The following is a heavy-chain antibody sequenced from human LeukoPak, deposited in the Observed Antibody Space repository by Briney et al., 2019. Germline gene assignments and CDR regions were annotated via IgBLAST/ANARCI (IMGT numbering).Heavy chain of an antibody. CDR3: AKDLSQYDSSGYRYFDY. J-gene: IGHJ4*02. CDR2: IQYNGGNK. CDR1: GFTFSTYG. Sequence: GGSLRLSCEASGFTFSTYGVHWVRQAPGKGLEWVAFIQYNGGNKYYADSVKGRFTISRDNSQNTLYLQMDSLRAEDTAVYYCAKDLSQYDSSGYRYFDYWGQGSPVTVSS. D-gene: IGHD3-22*01. V-gene: IGHV3-30*02.